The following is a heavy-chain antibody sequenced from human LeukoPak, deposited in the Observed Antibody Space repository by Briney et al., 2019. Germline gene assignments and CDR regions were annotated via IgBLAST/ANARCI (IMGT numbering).Heavy chain of an antibody. CDR1: GGSISSYY. Sequence: SETLSLTCTVSGGSISSYYWSWLRQPPGKGLEWIGYIYYSGSTNYNPSLKSRVTISVDTSKNQFSLKLSSVTAADTAVYYCARSSSWYPQYWGQGTLVTVSS. CDR2: IYYSGST. J-gene: IGHJ4*02. D-gene: IGHD6-13*01. V-gene: IGHV4-59*01. CDR3: ARSSSWYPQY.